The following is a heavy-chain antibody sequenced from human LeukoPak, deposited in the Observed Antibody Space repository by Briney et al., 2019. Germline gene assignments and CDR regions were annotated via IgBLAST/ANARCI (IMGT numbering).Heavy chain of an antibody. J-gene: IGHJ4*02. D-gene: IGHD3-22*01. Sequence: GGSLRLSCAASGFTFSNYGMSWVRQAPGKGLEWVSAIGDSGSNTYYANSVKGRFSISRDNSKNTLYLQMNSLRAEDTAVYYCAREGYDSSGYYGLVDYWGQGTLVTVSS. V-gene: IGHV3-23*01. CDR1: GFTFSNYG. CDR3: AREGYDSSGYYGLVDY. CDR2: IGDSGSNT.